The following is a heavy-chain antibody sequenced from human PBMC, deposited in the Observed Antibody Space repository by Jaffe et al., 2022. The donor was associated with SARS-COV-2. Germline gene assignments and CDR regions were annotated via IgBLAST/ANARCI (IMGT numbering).Heavy chain of an antibody. CDR1: GVISSDSW. D-gene: IGHD5-18*01. Sequence: EVQLVESGGGLVQPGGSLRLSCVGPGVISSDSWMYWVRQAPGKGLEWVSRISPDGKERKYAGSVSERFTVSRDNAKHTVYLQMNSLTAEDTAFYYCARAFGNMYGYGGLDPWGRGTLVTVSS. J-gene: IGHJ5*02. CDR2: ISPDGKER. CDR3: ARAFGNMYGYGGLDP. V-gene: IGHV3-74*01.